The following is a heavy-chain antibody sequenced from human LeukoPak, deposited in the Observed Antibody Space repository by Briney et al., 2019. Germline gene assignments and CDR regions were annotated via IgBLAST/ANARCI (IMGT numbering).Heavy chain of an antibody. CDR3: ARLEAVAGPPGY. D-gene: IGHD6-19*01. CDR2: IYHSGST. J-gene: IGHJ4*02. CDR1: GYSISSGYY. V-gene: IGHV4-38-2*02. Sequence: SETLSLTCTVSGYSISSGYYWGWIRQPPGKGLEWIGSIYHSGSTYYNPSLKSRVTISVDTSKNQFSLKLSSVTAADTAVYYCARLEAVAGPPGYWGQGTLVTVSS.